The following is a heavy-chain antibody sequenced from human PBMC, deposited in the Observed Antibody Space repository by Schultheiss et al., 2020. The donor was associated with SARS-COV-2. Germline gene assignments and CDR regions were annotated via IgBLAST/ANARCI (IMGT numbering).Heavy chain of an antibody. CDR2: IIPIFGTA. D-gene: IGHD3-22*01. J-gene: IGHJ4*02. Sequence: SVKVSCKASGYTFTGYYMHWVRQAPGQGLEWMGGIIPIFGTANYAQKFQGRVTITADKSTSTAYMELSSLRSEDTAVYYCASDRYDSSGYYYFGYWGQGTLVTVSS. CDR1: GYTFTGYY. CDR3: ASDRYDSSGYYYFGY. V-gene: IGHV1-69*06.